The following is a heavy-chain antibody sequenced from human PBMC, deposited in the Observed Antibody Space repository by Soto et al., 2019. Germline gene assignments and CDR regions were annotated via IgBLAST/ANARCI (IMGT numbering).Heavy chain of an antibody. Sequence: AGGPQILSCAASDLTFVDSAMHWGRQGPGKGLEWVSGISWNSGSIGYADSVKGRFTISRDNAKNSLYLQMNSLRAEDTALYYCAKDKAAAGPYYFDYWGQGTLVTVSA. CDR1: DLTFVDSA. CDR2: ISWNSGSI. D-gene: IGHD6-13*01. CDR3: AKDKAAAGPYYFDY. V-gene: IGHV3-9*01. J-gene: IGHJ4*02.